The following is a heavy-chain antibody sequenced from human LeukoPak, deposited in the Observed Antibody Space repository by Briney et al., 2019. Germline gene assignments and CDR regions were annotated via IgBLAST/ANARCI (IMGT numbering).Heavy chain of an antibody. CDR1: GYSISSGYY. D-gene: IGHD6-6*01. J-gene: IGHJ1*01. CDR2: IYHSGRT. V-gene: IGHV4-38-2*02. CDR3: ASITAAGYFQH. Sequence: SETLSLTCTVSGYSISSGYYWGWIRQPPGKGLEWIGSIYHSGRTNYNPSLKSRVTTSVDTSKNQFSLKLTSVSAADTAVYYCASITAAGYFQHWGQGTLVTVSS.